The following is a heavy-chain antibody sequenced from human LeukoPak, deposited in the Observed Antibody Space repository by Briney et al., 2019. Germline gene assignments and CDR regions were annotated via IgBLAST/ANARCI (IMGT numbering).Heavy chain of an antibody. J-gene: IGHJ2*01. CDR2: FDPEYVET. V-gene: IGHV1-24*01. D-gene: IGHD5-24*01. CDR3: VSDRSDGGYAESNGYPTFDL. CDR1: GYALSESS. Sequence: GASVKVSCNVSGYALSESSIHWVRQTPGEGFEWMGGFDPEYVETTYAQKFRGRVTMTEDTSTDTAYMELINLRSDDTAVYYCVSDRSDGGYAESNGYPTFDLWGRGTLVTVSS.